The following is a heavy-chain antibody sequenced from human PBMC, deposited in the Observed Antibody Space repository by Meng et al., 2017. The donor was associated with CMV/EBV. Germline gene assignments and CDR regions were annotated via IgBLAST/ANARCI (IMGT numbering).Heavy chain of an antibody. J-gene: IGHJ5*02. CDR1: GGSFSGYY. D-gene: IGHD2-21*01. Sequence: SETLSLTCAVYGGSFSGYYWSWIRQLPGKGLEWIGEINHSGSTNYNPSLKSRVTISVDTSKNQFSLKLSFVTAADTAVYYCARRGSIHGWFDPWGQGTLVTVSS. CDR3: ARRGSIHGWFDP. V-gene: IGHV4-34*01. CDR2: INHSGST.